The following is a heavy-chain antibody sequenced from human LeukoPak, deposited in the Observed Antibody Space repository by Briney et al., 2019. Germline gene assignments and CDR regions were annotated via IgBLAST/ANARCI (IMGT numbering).Heavy chain of an antibody. CDR1: GYSFTSYW. CDR3: ARHRDSSYYYYYYMDV. CDR2: IYPGDSDT. V-gene: IGHV5-51*01. J-gene: IGHJ6*03. D-gene: IGHD6-13*01. Sequence: GESLEISCKGSGYSFTSYWIGWVRQMPGKGLEWMGIIYPGDSDTRYSPSFQGQVTISADKSISTAYLQWSSLKASDTAMYYCARHRDSSYYYYYYMDVWGKGTTVTVSS.